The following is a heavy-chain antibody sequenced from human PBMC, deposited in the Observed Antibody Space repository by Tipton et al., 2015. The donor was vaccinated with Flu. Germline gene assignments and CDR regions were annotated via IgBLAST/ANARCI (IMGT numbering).Heavy chain of an antibody. J-gene: IGHJ5*02. CDR2: ISTSGST. CDR3: ARHERGVSTFP. CDR1: GGSISSGSYF. V-gene: IGHV4-61*09. D-gene: IGHD5/OR15-5a*01. Sequence: TLSLTCIVSGGSISSGSYFWGWIRQPAGEGLEWIGHISTSGSTNYNPSLKSRLTLSVDTSKNQFSLRLTSVTATDTALYYCARHERGVSTFPWGQGTLVTVSS.